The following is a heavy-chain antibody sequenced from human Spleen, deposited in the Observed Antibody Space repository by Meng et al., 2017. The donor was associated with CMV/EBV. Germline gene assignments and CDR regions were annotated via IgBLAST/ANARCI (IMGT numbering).Heavy chain of an antibody. D-gene: IGHD3/OR15-3a*01. CDR2: MNPNTGNR. CDR1: GYAFASSD. V-gene: IGHV1-8*03. J-gene: IGHJ4*02. Sequence: ASVKVSCKASGYAFASSDINWVRQAPGQGLEWMAWMNPNTGNRGFAQKFQGRVTLTKNTSISKAYMELSSLKSEDTAIYYCARFTWTGYYLDYWGQGTLVTVSS. CDR3: ARFTWTGYYLDY.